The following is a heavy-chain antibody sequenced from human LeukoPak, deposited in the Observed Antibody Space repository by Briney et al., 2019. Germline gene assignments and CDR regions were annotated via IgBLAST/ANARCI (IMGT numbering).Heavy chain of an antibody. CDR1: GYTFSGYY. V-gene: IGHV1-69*02. CDR3: ASRKWELEIHAFDI. Sequence: SVKVSCKTSGYTFSGYYMHWVRQAPGQGLEWMGRIIPILGIANYAQKFQGRVTITADKSTSTAYMELSSLRSEDTAVYYRASRKWELEIHAFDIWGQGTMVTVSS. D-gene: IGHD1-26*01. J-gene: IGHJ3*02. CDR2: IIPILGIA.